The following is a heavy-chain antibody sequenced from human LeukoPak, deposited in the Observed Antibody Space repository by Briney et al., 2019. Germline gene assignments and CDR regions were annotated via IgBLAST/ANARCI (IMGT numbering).Heavy chain of an antibody. J-gene: IGHJ4*02. CDR2: IYPGDSDT. CDR3: VRLASGRALIYFEF. CDR1: GYSFANYW. D-gene: IGHD3-10*01. Sequence: GESLKMSCKGSGYSFANYWIGWVRQTPGKGMEYMALIYPGDSDTRYNPSFQAQVTISADKSISTAYLQWSSLKASDTAMYYCVRLASGRALIYFEFWGQGTLVTVSS. V-gene: IGHV5-51*01.